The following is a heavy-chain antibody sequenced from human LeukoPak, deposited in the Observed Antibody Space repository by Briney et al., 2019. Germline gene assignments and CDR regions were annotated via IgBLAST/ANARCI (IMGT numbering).Heavy chain of an antibody. CDR3: ARDPEASYYYMDV. CDR2: INWSGGST. CDR1: GFTFDDYA. D-gene: IGHD1-14*01. J-gene: IGHJ6*03. V-gene: IGHV3-20*04. Sequence: GGSLRLSCAASGFTFDDYAMSWVRQAPGKGLEWVSGINWSGGSTGYADSAKGRFTISRDNAKNSLYLQMNSLRAEDTALYYCARDPEASYYYMDVWGKGTTVTVSS.